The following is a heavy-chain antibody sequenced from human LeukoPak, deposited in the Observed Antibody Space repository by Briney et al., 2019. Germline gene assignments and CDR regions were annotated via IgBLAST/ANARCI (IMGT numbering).Heavy chain of an antibody. CDR1: GFTVSSNY. CDR2: IYSGGST. D-gene: IGHD1-26*01. J-gene: IGHJ4*02. V-gene: IGHV3-66*01. CDR3: AKGPSVGATRSVWDY. Sequence: PGGSLRLSCAASGFTVSSNYMSWVRQAPGKGLEWVSVIYSGGSTYYADSVKGRFTISRDNSKNTLYLQMNSLRAEDTAVYYCAKGPSVGATRSVWDYWGQGTLVTVSS.